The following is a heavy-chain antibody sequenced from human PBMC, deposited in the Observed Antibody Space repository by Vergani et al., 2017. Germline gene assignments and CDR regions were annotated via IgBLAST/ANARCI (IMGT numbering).Heavy chain of an antibody. CDR1: GFTFSSYA. J-gene: IGHJ4*02. CDR2: ISGSGGST. D-gene: IGHD6-13*01. V-gene: IGHV3-23*04. CDR3: AKGPIAAASTRAYFDY. Sequence: EVQLVESGGGLVQPGGSLRLSCAASGFTFSSYAMSWVRQAPGKGLEWVSAISGSGGSTYYADSVKGRFTISRDNSKNTLYLQMNSLRAEDTAVYYCAKGPIAAASTRAYFDYWGQGTLVTVSS.